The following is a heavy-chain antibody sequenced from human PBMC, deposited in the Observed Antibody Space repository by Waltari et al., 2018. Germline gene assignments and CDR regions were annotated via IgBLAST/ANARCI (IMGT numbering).Heavy chain of an antibody. D-gene: IGHD2-2*01. Sequence: EVQLVESGGGLVQPGGSLRLSCAASGFTFSSYWMHWVRQAPGKGLVWVSRSNSAVSSTSYADSVKGRFTISRDNAKNTLYLQMNSLRAEDTAVYYCARLRGYCSSTSCYRGAFDIWGQGTMVTVSS. V-gene: IGHV3-74*01. CDR2: SNSAVSST. CDR3: ARLRGYCSSTSCYRGAFDI. CDR1: GFTFSSYW. J-gene: IGHJ3*02.